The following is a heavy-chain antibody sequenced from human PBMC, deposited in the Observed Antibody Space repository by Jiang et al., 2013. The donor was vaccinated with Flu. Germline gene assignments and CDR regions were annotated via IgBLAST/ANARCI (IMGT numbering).Heavy chain of an antibody. V-gene: IGHV1-2*04. CDR3: ARGSGYLNFDY. Sequence: SVKVSCKASGYTFTGYYMHWVRQAPGQGLEWMGWINPNSGGTNYAQKFQGWVTMTRDTSISTAYMELSGLRSEDTAVYYCARGSGYLNFDYWGQGTLVTVSS. CDR2: INPNSGGT. CDR1: GYTFTGYY. D-gene: IGHD3-22*01. J-gene: IGHJ4*02.